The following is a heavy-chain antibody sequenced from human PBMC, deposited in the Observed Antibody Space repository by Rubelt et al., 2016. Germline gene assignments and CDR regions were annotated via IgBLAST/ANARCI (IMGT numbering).Heavy chain of an antibody. V-gene: IGHV1-8*01. CDR1: GYRFTSYD. D-gene: IGHD6-19*01. Sequence: QVQLVQSGAETKEPGASVKVSCKGSGYRFTSYDINWVRQAPGQGLEWLGWMNPINGNTGYAKKFQGRVIMTRETSKSTAYRELERLTSDETAVYFCARDLSASDDLWGQGTLVTVSS. CDR3: ARDLSASDDL. J-gene: IGHJ5*02. CDR2: MNPINGNT.